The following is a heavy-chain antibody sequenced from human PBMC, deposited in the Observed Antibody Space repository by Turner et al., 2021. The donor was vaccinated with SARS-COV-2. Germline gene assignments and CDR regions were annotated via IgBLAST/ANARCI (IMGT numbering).Heavy chain of an antibody. Sequence: EVQLLESGGGLVQPGGSLRLSCAASGFTFSDYAMTWVRQAPGKGLEWVSIIRNGGDFTYYADSAKGRFTISRDNSKNTLYLQMNSLRAEDTAVYFCAKGTTMVRRLTSYFDYWGRGILVTVSS. J-gene: IGHJ4*02. D-gene: IGHD3-10*01. CDR2: IRNGGDFT. V-gene: IGHV3-23*01. CDR3: AKGTTMVRRLTSYFDY. CDR1: GFTFSDYA.